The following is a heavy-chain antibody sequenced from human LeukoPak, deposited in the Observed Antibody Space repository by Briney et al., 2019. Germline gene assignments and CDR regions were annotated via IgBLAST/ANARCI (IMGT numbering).Heavy chain of an antibody. Sequence: GGSLRLSCAASGFTVSSNYMSWARQAPGKGLEWVSLIYVGGSTYYADSVKGRFTISRDSSKNTLFLQMNSLRVEDTALYYCARSGYYNLNYFDSWGQGTLVTVST. CDR2: IYVGGST. V-gene: IGHV3-53*01. D-gene: IGHD3-9*01. CDR3: ARSGYYNLNYFDS. J-gene: IGHJ4*02. CDR1: GFTVSSNY.